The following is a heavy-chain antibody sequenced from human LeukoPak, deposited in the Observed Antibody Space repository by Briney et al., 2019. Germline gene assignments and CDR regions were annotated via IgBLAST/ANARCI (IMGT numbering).Heavy chain of an antibody. D-gene: IGHD3-22*01. Sequence: GGSLRLSCAASGLIFSNYALSWVRQAPGKGLEWVSSITGSGAGTYYADSVRGRFTISRDNAKNSLYLQMNSLRAEDTAVYYCARTLPYYYDSSGYDYYYGMDVWGQGTTVTVSS. CDR3: ARTLPYYYDSSGYDYYYGMDV. CDR1: GLIFSNYA. J-gene: IGHJ6*02. V-gene: IGHV3-23*01. CDR2: ITGSGAGT.